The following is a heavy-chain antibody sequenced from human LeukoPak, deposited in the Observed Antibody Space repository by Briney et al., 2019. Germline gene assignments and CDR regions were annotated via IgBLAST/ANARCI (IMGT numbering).Heavy chain of an antibody. V-gene: IGHV3-21*01. CDR3: ARQSGSNALGAFDI. D-gene: IGHD1-26*01. Sequence: GGSLRLSCAASGFTFSSYSMNWVRQAPGKGLEWVSSISSSSSYMCYADSVKGRFTISRDNAKNSLYLQMNSLRAEDTAVYYCARQSGSNALGAFDIWGQGTMVTVSS. CDR2: ISSSSSYM. CDR1: GFTFSSYS. J-gene: IGHJ3*02.